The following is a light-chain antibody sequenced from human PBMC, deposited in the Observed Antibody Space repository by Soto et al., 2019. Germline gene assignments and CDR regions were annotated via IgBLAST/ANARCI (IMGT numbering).Light chain of an antibody. CDR1: QGISSY. J-gene: IGKJ1*01. CDR2: KAS. CDR3: QHYNSYSEA. V-gene: IGKV1-5*03. Sequence: IQLTQSPSSLSASVGDRVTITCRASQGISSYLAWYQQKPGKAPKLLIYKASTLKSGVPSRFSGSGPGTEFTLTISSLQPDDFATYYCQHYNSYSEAFGQGTKVDIK.